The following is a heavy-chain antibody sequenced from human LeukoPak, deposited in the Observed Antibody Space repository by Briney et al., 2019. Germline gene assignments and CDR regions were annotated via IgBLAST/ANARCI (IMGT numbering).Heavy chain of an antibody. CDR3: ARGTEPWGMTYDMDV. CDR1: GFTFSSYS. Sequence: PGGSLRLSCVASGFTFSSYSMHWVRQAPGKGLEWVAVIANDESYNYYADSVKGRFTLTRDNSKNTLSLQMNSLRVEDTAVYYCARGTEPWGMTYDMDVWGQGTTVTVSS. V-gene: IGHV3-30*04. CDR2: IANDESYN. J-gene: IGHJ6*01. D-gene: IGHD3-16*01.